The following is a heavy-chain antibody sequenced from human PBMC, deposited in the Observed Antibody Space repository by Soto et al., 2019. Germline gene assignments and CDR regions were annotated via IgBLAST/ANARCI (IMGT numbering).Heavy chain of an antibody. CDR2: FDPEDGET. Sequence: ASVKVSCKVSGYTLTDLSMQWVRQAPGKGLEWMGGFDPEDGETIYAQKFQGRVTMTADTATGTAYMELRSLRSDDTAVYYCARALDDYGDYVYWGQGTLVTVPQ. V-gene: IGHV1-24*01. CDR3: ARALDDYGDYVY. J-gene: IGHJ4*02. D-gene: IGHD4-17*01. CDR1: GYTLTDLS.